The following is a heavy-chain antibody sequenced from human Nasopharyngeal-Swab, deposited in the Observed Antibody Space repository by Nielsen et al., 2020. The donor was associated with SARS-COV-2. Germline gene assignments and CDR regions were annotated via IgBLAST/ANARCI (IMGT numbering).Heavy chain of an antibody. CDR3: TRELDGAFHI. D-gene: IGHD3-3*02. J-gene: IGHJ3*02. CDR1: GFTLSNAW. CDR2: IKSDSDGGTI. Sequence: GESLKISCAASGFTLSNAWMNWVRQAPGKGLEWVGLIKSDSDGGTIDCAAPVKGSFTISRDDSENTLHLQMNSLKTEDAAVYYCTRELDGAFHIWGQGTMVAVSS. V-gene: IGHV3-15*01.